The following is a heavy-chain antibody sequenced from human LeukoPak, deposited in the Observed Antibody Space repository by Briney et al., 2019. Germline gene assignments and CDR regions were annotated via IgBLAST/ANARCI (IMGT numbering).Heavy chain of an antibody. CDR3: ARGCRDGYSNYWYFDL. D-gene: IGHD5-24*01. V-gene: IGHV4-34*01. J-gene: IGHJ2*01. CDR2: INHSGST. Sequence: SETLSLTCAVYGGSFSGYYWSWIRQPPGKGLEWIGEINHSGSTNYNPSLKSRVTISVDTSNNQFSLKLSSVTAADTAVYYCARGCRDGYSNYWYFDLWGRGTLVTVSS. CDR1: GGSFSGYY.